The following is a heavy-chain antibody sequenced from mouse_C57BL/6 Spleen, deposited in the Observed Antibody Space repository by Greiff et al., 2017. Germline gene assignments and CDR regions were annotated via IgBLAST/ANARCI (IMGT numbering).Heavy chain of an antibody. V-gene: IGHV1-42*01. CDR2: INPSTGGT. CDR1: GYSFTGYY. J-gene: IGHJ4*01. Sequence: VQLKQSGPELVKPGASVKISCKASGYSFTGYYMNWVKQSPEKSLEWIGEINPSTGGTTYNQKFKAKATLTVDKSSSTAYMQLKSLTSEDSAVYYCARWDSSYAMDYWGQGTSVTVSS. D-gene: IGHD1-1*01. CDR3: ARWDSSYAMDY.